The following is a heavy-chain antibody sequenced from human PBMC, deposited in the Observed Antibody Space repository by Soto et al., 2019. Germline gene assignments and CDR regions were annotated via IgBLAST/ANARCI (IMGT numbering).Heavy chain of an antibody. V-gene: IGHV4-34*01. CDR3: ARAGRFSFFDY. J-gene: IGHJ4*02. D-gene: IGHD1-26*01. CDR2: INHSGST. Sequence: SETLSLTCAVYGGSFSGYYWSWIRQPPGKGLEWIGEINHSGSTNYNPSLKSRVTISVDTSKNQFSLKLSSVTAADTAVYHCARAGRFSFFDYWGQGTLVTVS. CDR1: GGSFSGYY.